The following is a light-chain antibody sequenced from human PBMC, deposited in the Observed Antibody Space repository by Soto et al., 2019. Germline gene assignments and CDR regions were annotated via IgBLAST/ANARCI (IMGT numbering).Light chain of an antibody. V-gene: IGKV3-20*01. J-gene: IGKJ1*01. CDR2: DAS. CDR3: QQYGTSPWT. Sequence: IVLTHSPGTLSLTTGERATLSCRASRSVRSHYVAWYQQKAGQAPRLLMYDASRRATDTPDRFSGGGSGTEFTLTISRLQPEDFALYYCQQYGTSPWTFGQGTMVDI. CDR1: RSVRSHY.